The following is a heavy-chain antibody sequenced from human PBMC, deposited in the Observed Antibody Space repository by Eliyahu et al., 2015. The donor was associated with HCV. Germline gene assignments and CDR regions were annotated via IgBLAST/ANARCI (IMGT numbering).Heavy chain of an antibody. V-gene: IGHV3-53*01. D-gene: IGHD4-11*01. CDR3: ARVGDYSAKD. CDR2: IYTGGGT. Sequence: EVQLAESGGGLVQPGGSLRLSCAASGFTVSTNYMAWVRQAPGKGLEWVXIIYTGGGTYYMDSVKGRFSISRDNSSDTLYLQMNSLRAEDTAIYYCARVGDYSAKDWGQGTLVIVSS. J-gene: IGHJ4*02. CDR1: GFTVSTNY.